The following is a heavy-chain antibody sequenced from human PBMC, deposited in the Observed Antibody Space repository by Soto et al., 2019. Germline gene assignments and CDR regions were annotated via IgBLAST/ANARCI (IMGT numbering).Heavy chain of an antibody. CDR1: GFTFSMYW. V-gene: IGHV3-74*01. Sequence: PGGSLRLSCAASGFTFSMYWMHWVRQVPGKGPEWVSRINDDGSSTNYADSVKGRFTISRDNAKNTLYLQMNDLRAEDTAVYYCTRGPRSTSTGTGAFWGLGTLVTVSS. J-gene: IGHJ4*02. CDR3: TRGPRSTSTGTGAF. CDR2: INDDGSST. D-gene: IGHD1-1*01.